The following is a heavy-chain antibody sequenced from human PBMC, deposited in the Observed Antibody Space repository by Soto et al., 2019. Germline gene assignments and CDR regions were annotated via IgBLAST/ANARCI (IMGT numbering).Heavy chain of an antibody. J-gene: IGHJ3*01. V-gene: IGHV4-39*01. CDR1: GGSTRDNGYY. CDR3: VSLAYDANGFYVYGDDAFEH. CDR2: ISHTGTA. D-gene: IGHD3-22*01. Sequence: SESLSLTCTVSGGSTRDNGYYWSWIRQPPGKGLEWIGTISHTGTAYYNPSLESRVAVPVGTSENQFSLNLSSVTAADTAVYYCVSLAYDANGFYVYGDDAFEHWCQGRMVTVSS.